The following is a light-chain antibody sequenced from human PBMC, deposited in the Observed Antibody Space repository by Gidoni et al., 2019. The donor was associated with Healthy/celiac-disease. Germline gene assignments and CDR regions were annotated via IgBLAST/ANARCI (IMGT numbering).Light chain of an antibody. V-gene: IGKV4-1*01. CDR2: WAS. CDR1: QSVLYSSNNKNY. CDR3: QQYYSTPYT. J-gene: IGKJ2*01. Sequence: DIVMTQSHDSLAVSLGERATINCKSSQSVLYSSNNKNYLAWYQQKPGQPPTLLIYWASTRESGVPDRFSGSGSGTDFTLTISSLQAEDVAVYYCQQYYSTPYTFXQXTKLEIK.